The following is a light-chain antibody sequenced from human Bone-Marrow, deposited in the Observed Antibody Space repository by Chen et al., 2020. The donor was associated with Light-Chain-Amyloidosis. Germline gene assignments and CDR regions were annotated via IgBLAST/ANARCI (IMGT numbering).Light chain of an antibody. Sequence: EIVLTQSPATLSVSPGERVTLSCRASQSVRNYLAWYQQKPGQAPRLIIYDACNRAIASPARFRGSGSGTDFTLTISSIEPEEFGVYYCQQRYDWPRTFGGGTRAEIK. CDR2: DAC. V-gene: IGKV3-11*01. J-gene: IGKJ4*01. CDR1: QSVRNY. CDR3: QQRYDWPRT.